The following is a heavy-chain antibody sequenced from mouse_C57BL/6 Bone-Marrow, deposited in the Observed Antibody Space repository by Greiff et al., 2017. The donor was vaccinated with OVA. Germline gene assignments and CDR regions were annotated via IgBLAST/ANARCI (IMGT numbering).Heavy chain of an antibody. CDR1: GYTFTSYW. CDR3: ARRDYGRCYDY. V-gene: IGHV1-55*01. J-gene: IGHJ2*01. D-gene: IGHD1-1*01. Sequence: QVQLQQPGAELVKPGASVKMSCKASGYTFTSYWITWVKQRPGQGLEWIGVIYPGSGSTNYNEKFKSKATLTVDTSTSTAYMQLSSLTSEDSAVYYCARRDYGRCYDYWGQGTTLTVSS. CDR2: IYPGSGST.